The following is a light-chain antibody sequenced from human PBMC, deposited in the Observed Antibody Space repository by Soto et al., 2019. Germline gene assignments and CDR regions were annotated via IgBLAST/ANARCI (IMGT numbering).Light chain of an antibody. Sequence: DIQMTQSPSSLSASVGDRVTITCRASQSISSYLSWYQQKPGKAPKVLIFAASTLQGGVPSRFSGSGSGTDFTLTISSLQPEDFGTYYGQQSYGTPRTFCPGTTVGI. CDR3: QQSYGTPRT. CDR1: QSISSY. CDR2: AAS. V-gene: IGKV1-39*01. J-gene: IGKJ3*01.